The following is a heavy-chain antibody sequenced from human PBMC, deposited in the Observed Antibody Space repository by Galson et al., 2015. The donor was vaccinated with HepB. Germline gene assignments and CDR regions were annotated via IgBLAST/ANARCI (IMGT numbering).Heavy chain of an antibody. CDR3: ARARGGFDV. CDR1: GGSISTFGDY. Sequence: TLSLTCTVSGGSISTFGDYWTWIRQRPGQGLAWIGYIYYNGVTYYNPSLESRISMSVDTSQNQFSLKLASVNAADTAIFYCARARGGFDVWGRGLLVTVSS. J-gene: IGHJ2*01. V-gene: IGHV4-31*03. CDR2: IYYNGVT. D-gene: IGHD6-25*01.